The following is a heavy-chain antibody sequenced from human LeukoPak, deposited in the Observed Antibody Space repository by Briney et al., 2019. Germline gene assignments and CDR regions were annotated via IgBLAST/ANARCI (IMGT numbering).Heavy chain of an antibody. Sequence: SETLSLTCTVSGASISSDGFYWTWIRQLPGKGLEWIGYISYIGSTNYNPSLKSRVTISIDTSKNQFSLKLSSVTAADTAVYYCARDLVTVTKGFDNWGQGTMVSLSS. V-gene: IGHV4-61*08. CDR1: GASISSDGFY. CDR2: ISYIGST. D-gene: IGHD4-17*01. J-gene: IGHJ3*02. CDR3: ARDLVTVTKGFDN.